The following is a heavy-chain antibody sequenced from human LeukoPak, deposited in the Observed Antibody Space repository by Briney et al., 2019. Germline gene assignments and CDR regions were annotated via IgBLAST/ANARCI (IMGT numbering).Heavy chain of an antibody. Sequence: SETLSLTCTVSGGSISSSSYYWGWIRQPPGKGLEWIGYIYYSGSTNYNPSLKSRVTISVDTSKNQFSLKLSSVTAADTAVYYCARHQRNYYDSSGYYDTFDYWGQGTLVTVSS. CDR3: ARHQRNYYDSSGYYDTFDY. CDR1: GGSISSSSYY. CDR2: IYYSGST. J-gene: IGHJ4*02. V-gene: IGHV4-61*05. D-gene: IGHD3-22*01.